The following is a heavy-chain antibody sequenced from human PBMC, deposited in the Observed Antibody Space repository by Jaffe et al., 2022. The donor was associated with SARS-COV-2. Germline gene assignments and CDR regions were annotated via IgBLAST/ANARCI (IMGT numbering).Heavy chain of an antibody. CDR3: VRDRAGSGFGPFAMDV. V-gene: IGHV1-46*01. Sequence: QVQLVQSGAEVKKPGTSVKLSCKASGYTFTDYYIHWVRQAPGQGLQWMGLIDPRFDSTTYAQKVQGRVTMTRDTSTSTVYMELSYLRSEDTALYYCVRDRAGSGFGPFAMDVWGQGTTVTVSS. J-gene: IGHJ6*02. D-gene: IGHD3-22*01. CDR2: IDPRFDST. CDR1: GYTFTDYY.